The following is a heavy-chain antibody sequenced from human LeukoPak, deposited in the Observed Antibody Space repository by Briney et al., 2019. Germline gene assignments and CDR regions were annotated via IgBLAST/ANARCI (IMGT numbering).Heavy chain of an antibody. Sequence: GRSLRLSCAASGFAFSSYGMHWVRQAPGKGLEWVAFIRYDGSNKYYADSVKGRFTISRDNSKNTLYLQMNSLRAEDTAVYYCGTSCYDMCDYWGQGTLVTASS. V-gene: IGHV3-30*02. CDR3: GTSCYDMCDY. J-gene: IGHJ4*02. D-gene: IGHD2-2*01. CDR1: GFAFSSYG. CDR2: IRYDGSNK.